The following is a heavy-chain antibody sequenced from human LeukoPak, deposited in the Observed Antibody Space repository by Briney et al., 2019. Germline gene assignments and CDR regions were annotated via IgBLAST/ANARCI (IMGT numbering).Heavy chain of an antibody. D-gene: IGHD4-11*01. CDR1: GFTVSSTY. CDR3: ARDPATSTVTTLGY. J-gene: IGHJ4*02. V-gene: IGHV3-53*01. Sequence: PGGSLRLSCAASGFTVSSTYMTWVRQAPGKGLEWVSLIYSGGSTYYADSVKGRFTISRDNAKNSLYLQMNSLRAEDTAVYYCARDPATSTVTTLGYWGQGTLVTVSS. CDR2: IYSGGST.